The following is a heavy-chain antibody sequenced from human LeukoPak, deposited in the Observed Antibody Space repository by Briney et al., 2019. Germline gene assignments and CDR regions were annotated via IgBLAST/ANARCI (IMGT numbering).Heavy chain of an antibody. D-gene: IGHD4-17*01. CDR1: GGTFSSYG. J-gene: IGHJ4*02. V-gene: IGHV1-18*01. CDR3: ARPSGDYANFDY. Sequence: ASVKVSCKASGGTFSSYGISWVRQAPGQGLEWMGWISAYNGNTNYAQKLQGRVTMTTDTSTSTAYMGLRSLRSDDTAVYYCARPSGDYANFDYWGQGTLVTVSS. CDR2: ISAYNGNT.